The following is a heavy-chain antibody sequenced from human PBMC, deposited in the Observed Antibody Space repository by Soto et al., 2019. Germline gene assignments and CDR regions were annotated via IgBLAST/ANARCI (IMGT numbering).Heavy chain of an antibody. V-gene: IGHV1-46*01. CDR2: INPSGGST. CDR1: GYTFTSYY. CDR3: ATSDRIQRWNYYYYGMDV. D-gene: IGHD5-18*01. J-gene: IGHJ6*02. Sequence: ASVKVSCKASGYTFTSYYMHWVRQAPGQGLEWMGIINPSGGSTSYAQKFQGRVTMTRDTSTSTVYMELSSLRSEDTAVYYCATSDRIQRWNYYYYGMDVWGQGTTVTVSS.